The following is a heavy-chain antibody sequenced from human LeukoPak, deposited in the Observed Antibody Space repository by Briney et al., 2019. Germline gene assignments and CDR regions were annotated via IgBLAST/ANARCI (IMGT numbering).Heavy chain of an antibody. Sequence: PGGSLRLSCAASGFTFSSYSMNWVRQAPGKGLEWVSSISSSSSYIYYADSVKGRFTISRDNAKNALYLQMNSLRAEDTAVYYCARALVAANFDYWGQGTLVTVSS. J-gene: IGHJ4*02. D-gene: IGHD2-15*01. CDR1: GFTFSSYS. V-gene: IGHV3-21*01. CDR2: ISSSSSYI. CDR3: ARALVAANFDY.